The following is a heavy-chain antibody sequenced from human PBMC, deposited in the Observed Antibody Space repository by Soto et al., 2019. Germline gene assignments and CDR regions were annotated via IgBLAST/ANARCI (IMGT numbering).Heavy chain of an antibody. CDR3: ARAGLELPYNWFDP. J-gene: IGHJ5*02. CDR2: TYYRSKWYN. V-gene: IGHV6-1*01. D-gene: IGHD1-7*01. Sequence: SQTLSLTCAISGDSVSSNSAAWNWIRQSPSRGLEWLGRTYYRSKWYNNYAVSVKSRITINPDTSKNQFSVQLKSVTPEDTAVYYGARAGLELPYNWFDPWGQGTLVTVSS. CDR1: GDSVSSNSAA.